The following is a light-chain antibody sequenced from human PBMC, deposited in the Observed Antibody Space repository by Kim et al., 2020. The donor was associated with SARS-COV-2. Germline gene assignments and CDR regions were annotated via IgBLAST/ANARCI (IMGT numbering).Light chain of an antibody. CDR3: QQHNGY. Sequence: TLSASVGDTVTITCRASQSITSGLAWYQQKTGKAPKLLSYAVCSLDSGVPSRFRGSGSGTQFTLTISSLQPDDVATYYCQQHNGYFGGGTKVDIK. V-gene: IGKV1-5*01. J-gene: IGKJ4*01. CDR2: AVC. CDR1: QSITSG.